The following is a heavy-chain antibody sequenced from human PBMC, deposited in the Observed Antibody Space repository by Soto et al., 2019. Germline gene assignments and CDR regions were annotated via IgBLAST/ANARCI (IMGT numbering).Heavy chain of an antibody. CDR1: GGSFSGYY. J-gene: IGHJ5*02. D-gene: IGHD5-12*01. Sequence: SETLSLTCAVYGGSFSGYYWSWIRQPPGKGLEWIGEINHSGSTLYNPSLKGRVTIDVDTSSNQFSLRLTSVTAADTAVYFCARSGGYSGYDHFFDPWGHGTLVTVSS. CDR2: INHSGST. CDR3: ARSGGYSGYDHFFDP. V-gene: IGHV4-34*01.